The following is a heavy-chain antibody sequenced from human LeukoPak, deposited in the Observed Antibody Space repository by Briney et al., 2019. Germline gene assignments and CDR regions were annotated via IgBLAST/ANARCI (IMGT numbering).Heavy chain of an antibody. CDR2: ITPNADRT. D-gene: IGHD6-19*01. Sequence: GGSLRLSCAASGFTFGSYGMSWVRQAPGKGLEWVSFITPNADRTSYADSVKGRFTIFRDNSKNTLYLQVNSLRAEDTAVYYCARVAARFHFDYWGQGTLVTVSS. CDR3: ARVAARFHFDY. J-gene: IGHJ4*02. V-gene: IGHV3-23*01. CDR1: GFTFGSYG.